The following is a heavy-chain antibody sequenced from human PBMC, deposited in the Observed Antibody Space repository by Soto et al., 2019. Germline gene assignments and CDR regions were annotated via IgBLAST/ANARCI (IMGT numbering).Heavy chain of an antibody. V-gene: IGHV3-23*01. Sequence: GGSLRLSCSASVFTFSSYSMTWGRQAPGKGLEWVAHITGSAGTTYYADSVKGRFTISRDTSRNTVYLQMNSLRAEDTALYYCAKCMQAYWNYDAHHIWGQGTMVTVSS. CDR3: AKCMQAYWNYDAHHI. CDR1: VFTFSSYS. J-gene: IGHJ3*02. D-gene: IGHD2-8*01. CDR2: ITGSAGTT.